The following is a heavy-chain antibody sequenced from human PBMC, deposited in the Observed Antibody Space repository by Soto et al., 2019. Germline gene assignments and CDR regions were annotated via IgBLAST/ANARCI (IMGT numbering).Heavy chain of an antibody. CDR1: GGSFSGYI. D-gene: IGHD5-18*01. J-gene: IGHJ4*02. Sequence: TSETLSLTCAVHGGSFSGYIWTWIRQHPGKGLEWIGYIYYSGSTYYNPSLKSRVTISVGTSKNQFSLKLSSVTAADTAVYYCARSLSVDTAMVYGYWGQGTLVTVSS. CDR3: ARSLSVDTAMVYGY. CDR2: IYYSGST. V-gene: IGHV4-31*11.